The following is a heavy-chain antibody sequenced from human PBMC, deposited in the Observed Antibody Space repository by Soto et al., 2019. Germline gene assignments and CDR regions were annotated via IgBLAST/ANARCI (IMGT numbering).Heavy chain of an antibody. Sequence: QVQLVQSGAEVKKPGASVKVSCKASGYTFTSYGISWVRQAPGQGLEWMGWISAYNGNTNYAQKLQGRVTMTTDTAKITANMELRSLRSDDTAVYDCARVDAGRYFDWVCSDYWGQGTLVTVSS. CDR2: ISAYNGNT. J-gene: IGHJ4*02. D-gene: IGHD3-9*01. V-gene: IGHV1-18*01. CDR3: ARVDAGRYFDWVCSDY. CDR1: GYTFTSYG.